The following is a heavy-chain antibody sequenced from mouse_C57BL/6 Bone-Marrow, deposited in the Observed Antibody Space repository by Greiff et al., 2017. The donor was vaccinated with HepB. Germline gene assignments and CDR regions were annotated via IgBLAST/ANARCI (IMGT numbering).Heavy chain of an antibody. Sequence: VQLQESGPGLVQPSQSLSITCTVSGFSFTSYGVHWVRQSPGKGLEWLGVIWRGGSTDYNAAFISRLSIIKDNSKSQVFFKMNSLQADDTAIYYCDRTGDSNYGFDYWGQGTTLTVSS. CDR3: DRTGDSNYGFDY. CDR1: GFSFTSYG. CDR2: IWRGGST. J-gene: IGHJ2*01. D-gene: IGHD2-5*01. V-gene: IGHV2-2*01.